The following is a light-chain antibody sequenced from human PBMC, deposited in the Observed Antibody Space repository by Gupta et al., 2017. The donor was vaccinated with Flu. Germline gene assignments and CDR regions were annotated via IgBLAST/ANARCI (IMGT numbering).Light chain of an antibody. CDR2: GAS. CDR1: QSVNSN. V-gene: IGKV3-15*01. Sequence: GERATLSCRASQSVNSNLAWYQQKPGQAPRLLIYGASTRATGIPARFSGSESGTEFTLTISSLQSEDFAVYYCQQYNAWPRTFGQGTKVESK. J-gene: IGKJ1*01. CDR3: QQYNAWPRT.